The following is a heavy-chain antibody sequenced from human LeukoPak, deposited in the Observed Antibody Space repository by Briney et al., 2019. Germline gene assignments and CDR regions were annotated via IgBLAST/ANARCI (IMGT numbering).Heavy chain of an antibody. CDR3: AKDRYSSGWYGIDY. J-gene: IGHJ4*02. Sequence: GGSLTLSCAASGFTFSNNAMHWGRQAPGKGLERVAVISYDGSNKYNADSVKDRFTISRDNSKNPLYLQMDSMSAEDTAVYYCAKDRYSSGWYGIDYGGQGTLVTVSS. CDR2: ISYDGSNK. V-gene: IGHV3-30*18. D-gene: IGHD6-19*01. CDR1: GFTFSNNA.